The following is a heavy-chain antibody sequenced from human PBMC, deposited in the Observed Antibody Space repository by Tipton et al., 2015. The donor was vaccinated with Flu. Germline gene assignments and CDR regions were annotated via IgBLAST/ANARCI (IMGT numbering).Heavy chain of an antibody. D-gene: IGHD4-17*01. CDR3: ARLHDYGDYEANY. V-gene: IGHV1-18*04. Sequence: QLVQSGAEVKKPGAPVKVSCKASGYTFTSYGISWVRQAPGQGLEWMGWISAYNGNTNYTQKLQGRVTMTTDTSTSTACMELRSLRSDGTAVYYCARLHDYGDYEANYWGQGTLVTVSS. J-gene: IGHJ4*02. CDR2: ISAYNGNT. CDR1: GYTFTSYG.